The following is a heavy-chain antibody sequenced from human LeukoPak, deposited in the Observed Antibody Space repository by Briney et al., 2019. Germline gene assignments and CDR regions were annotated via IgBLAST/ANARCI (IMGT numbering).Heavy chain of an antibody. CDR3: ARSKTYYYDDYYFDY. Sequence: ASVKVSCKASGYTFTSYAMHWVRQASGQRLEWMGWINAGNGNTKYSQKFQGRVTITRDTSASTAYMELSSLRSEDTAVYYCARSKTYYYDDYYFDYWGQGTLVTVSS. V-gene: IGHV1-3*01. CDR2: INAGNGNT. J-gene: IGHJ4*02. CDR1: GYTFTSYA. D-gene: IGHD3-22*01.